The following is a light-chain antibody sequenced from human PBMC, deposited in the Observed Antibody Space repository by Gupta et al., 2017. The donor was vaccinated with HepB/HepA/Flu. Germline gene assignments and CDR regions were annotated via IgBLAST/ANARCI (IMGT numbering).Light chain of an antibody. Sequence: DIVMTLSPLSLPVTPGEPASISCRSSQSLLHSNGYNYLDWYLQKPGQSPQLLIYLGSDRASGVPDRFSGSGSGTDFTLKISRVEAEDVGIYYCMQTLQTPLTFGGGTKVDIK. V-gene: IGKV2-28*01. J-gene: IGKJ4*01. CDR3: MQTLQTPLT. CDR2: LGS. CDR1: QSLLHSNGYNY.